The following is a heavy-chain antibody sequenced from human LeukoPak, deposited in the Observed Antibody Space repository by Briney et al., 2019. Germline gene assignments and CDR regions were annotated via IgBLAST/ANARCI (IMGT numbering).Heavy chain of an antibody. CDR3: ARVGGIAAAVGAFDI. CDR1: GFTFSSYA. D-gene: IGHD6-13*01. J-gene: IGHJ3*02. Sequence: GGSLRLSCAASGFTFSSYAMHWVRQAPGKGLEWVAVISYGGSNKYYADSVKGRFTISRDNSKNTLYLQMNSLRAEDTAVYYCARVGGIAAAVGAFDIWGQGTMVTVSS. V-gene: IGHV3-30*04. CDR2: ISYGGSNK.